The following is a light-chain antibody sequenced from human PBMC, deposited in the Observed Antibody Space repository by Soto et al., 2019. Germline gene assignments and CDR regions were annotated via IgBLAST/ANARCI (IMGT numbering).Light chain of an antibody. V-gene: IGKV3-20*01. CDR2: GAS. J-gene: IGKJ4*01. Sequence: EIVLTQSPGTLSLSPGERATLSCRASQSVSSSYLAWYQQKPGQAPRLLIYGASSRATGIPDRFSGSGSGTDVTLTISRLEPEDFAVYYCQQYGSSPPVTCGGGTKVEIK. CDR1: QSVSSSY. CDR3: QQYGSSPPVT.